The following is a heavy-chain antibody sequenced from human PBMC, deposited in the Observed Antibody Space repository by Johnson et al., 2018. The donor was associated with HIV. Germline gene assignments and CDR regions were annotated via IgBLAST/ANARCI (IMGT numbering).Heavy chain of an antibody. Sequence: QVQLVESGGGVVQPWRSLRLSCAASGFTFSNYAMHWVRQAPGKGLEWVAVISYDGSNKYCADSVKGRFTISRDNSKNTLYLQMNNLRPEDTALYYCARRLWFRNLYDAFDMWGQGTMVTVSS. D-gene: IGHD3-10*01. J-gene: IGHJ3*02. CDR2: ISYDGSNK. CDR3: ARRLWFRNLYDAFDM. CDR1: GFTFSNYA. V-gene: IGHV3-30*14.